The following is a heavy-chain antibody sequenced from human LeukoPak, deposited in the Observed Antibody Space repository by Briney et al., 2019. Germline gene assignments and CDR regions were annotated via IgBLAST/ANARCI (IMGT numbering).Heavy chain of an antibody. CDR1: GGSISSYY. Sequence: PSETLSLTGTVSGGSISSYYWSWVGQPAGKGLEWIGRIYTSGSTNYNPSLKSRVTMSVDTSKNQFSLKLSSVTAADTAVYYCARDGSYDFWSGPFAPWGQGTLVTVSS. CDR2: IYTSGST. CDR3: ARDGSYDFWSGPFAP. V-gene: IGHV4-4*07. J-gene: IGHJ5*02. D-gene: IGHD3-3*01.